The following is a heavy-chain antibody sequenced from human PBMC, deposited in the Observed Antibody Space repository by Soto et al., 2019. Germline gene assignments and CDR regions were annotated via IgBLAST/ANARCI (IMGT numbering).Heavy chain of an antibody. V-gene: IGHV1-18*01. CDR1: GYTFTSYG. J-gene: IGHJ3*02. Sequence: ASVKVSCKASGYTFTSYGISWVRQAPGQGLEWMGWISAYNGNTNYAQKLQGRVTMTTDTSTSTAYMELRSLRSDDTAVYYCATSKVPVNYYDSSGYFDIWGQGTMVTVSS. CDR2: ISAYNGNT. CDR3: ATSKVPVNYYDSSGYFDI. D-gene: IGHD3-22*01.